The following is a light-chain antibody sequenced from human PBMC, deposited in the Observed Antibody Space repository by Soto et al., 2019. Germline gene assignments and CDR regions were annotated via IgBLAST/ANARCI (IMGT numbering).Light chain of an antibody. J-gene: IGLJ3*02. CDR1: SGSIASNY. CDR3: QSYDATNQV. V-gene: IGLV6-57*01. Sequence: NFMLTQPHSVSESPGKTVIISCTRSSGSIASNYVQWYQQRPGVSPTTVIYEDNQRPSGVPDRFSGSIDSSSNSASLTISGLETEDEADYYCQSYDATNQVFGGGTKLTVL. CDR2: EDN.